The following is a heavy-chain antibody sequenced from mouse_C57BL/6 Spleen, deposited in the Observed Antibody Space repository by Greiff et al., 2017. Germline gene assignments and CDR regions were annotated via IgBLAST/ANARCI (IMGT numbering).Heavy chain of an antibody. CDR2: ISGGGGNT. Sequence: DVHLVESGGGLVKPGGSLKLSCAASGFTFSSYTMSWVRQTPEKRLEWVATISGGGGNTYYPDSVKGRFTISRDNAKNTLYLQMSSLRSEDTALYYCARPLYGSSPLFAYWGQGTLVTVSA. J-gene: IGHJ3*01. D-gene: IGHD1-1*01. V-gene: IGHV5-9*01. CDR1: GFTFSSYT. CDR3: ARPLYGSSPLFAY.